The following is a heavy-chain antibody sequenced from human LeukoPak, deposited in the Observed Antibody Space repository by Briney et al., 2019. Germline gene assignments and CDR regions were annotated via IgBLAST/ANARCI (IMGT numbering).Heavy chain of an antibody. V-gene: IGHV4-61*01. J-gene: IGHJ3*02. CDR2: IYYSGST. CDR3: ACLTTADAFDI. CDR1: GGSISGSISSYY. D-gene: IGHD3-22*01. Sequence: SETLSLTCTVSGGSISGSISSYYWNWIRQPPGKGLEWIGYIYYSGSTNYNPSLKSRVTISVDTSNNQFSLKLSSETAADTAVYYCACLTTADAFDIWGQGTMVTVSS.